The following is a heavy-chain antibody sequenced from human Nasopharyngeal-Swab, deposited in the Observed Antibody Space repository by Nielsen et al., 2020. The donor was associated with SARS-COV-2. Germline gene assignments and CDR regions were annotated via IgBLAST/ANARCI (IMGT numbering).Heavy chain of an antibody. CDR3: WTWAFTHGIDY. V-gene: IGHV3-48*04. Sequence: GESLKISCLVSGLSIRDYAMMWVRQAPGKGLEFISYITYTSDTVHYADSVRGRFTISRDNAKNSLYLQMNSLRAEDTALYHCWTWAFTHGIDYWGQGILVTVSS. CDR1: GLSIRDYA. CDR2: ITYTSDTV. D-gene: IGHD3/OR15-3a*01. J-gene: IGHJ4*02.